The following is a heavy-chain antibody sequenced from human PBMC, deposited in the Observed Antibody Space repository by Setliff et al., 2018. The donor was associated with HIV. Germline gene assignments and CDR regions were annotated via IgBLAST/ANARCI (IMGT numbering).Heavy chain of an antibody. CDR3: ARSYNLDAFDI. Sequence: PSETLSLTCSVSGDSISSGASYWSWIRQPAGKGLEWIGTIYYSGSTYYNPSLKSRVTISVDTSKNQFSLKVSSVTAADTAVYYCARSYNLDAFDIWGQGTMVTVSS. V-gene: IGHV4-39*07. J-gene: IGHJ3*02. CDR1: GDSISSGASY. D-gene: IGHD1-20*01. CDR2: IYYSGST.